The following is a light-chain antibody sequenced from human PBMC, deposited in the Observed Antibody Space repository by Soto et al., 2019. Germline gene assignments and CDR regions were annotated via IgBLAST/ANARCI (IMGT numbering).Light chain of an antibody. Sequence: DIQRTQSPSSLSASVGDRVTLTCRASLPISNYLAWYQQKPGKIPNILIYAASTLQEGDTSRFSGSGSGTDFTLTINSVQREDVAAYYCQKYNSAPLTCGGGTNVDIK. V-gene: IGKV1-27*01. CDR2: AAS. CDR3: QKYNSAPLT. J-gene: IGKJ4*01. CDR1: LPISNY.